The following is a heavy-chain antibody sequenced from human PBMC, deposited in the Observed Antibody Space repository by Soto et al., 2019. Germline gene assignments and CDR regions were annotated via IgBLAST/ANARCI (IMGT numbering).Heavy chain of an antibody. CDR1: GAAFNTIT. CDR2: FVPVFGSA. CDR3: VREDDTTGSYSWFDP. J-gene: IGHJ5*02. D-gene: IGHD3-9*01. V-gene: IGHV1-69*01. Sequence: QVQLVQSGAEVKKPGSSFRVSCKASGAAFNTITINWVRQAPGQGLEWMGGFVPVFGSATYAQKFQGRVAITADASTSTFYMELSRLNSEDTALYYCVREDDTTGSYSWFDPWGQGTLVTVSS.